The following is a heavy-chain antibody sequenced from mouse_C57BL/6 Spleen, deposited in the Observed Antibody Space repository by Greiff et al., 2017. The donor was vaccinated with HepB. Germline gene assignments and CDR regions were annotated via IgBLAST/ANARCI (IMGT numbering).Heavy chain of an antibody. CDR3: ASRSLYYGNCAY. CDR2: ISDGGSYT. CDR1: GFTFSSYA. Sequence: EVQLVESGGGLVKPGGSLKLSCAASGFTFSSYAMSWVRQTPEKRLEWVATISDGGSYTYYPDNVKGRFTISRDNAKNNLYLQMSHLKSEDTAMYYCASRSLYYGNCAYWGQGTLVTVSA. D-gene: IGHD2-1*01. J-gene: IGHJ3*01. V-gene: IGHV5-4*01.